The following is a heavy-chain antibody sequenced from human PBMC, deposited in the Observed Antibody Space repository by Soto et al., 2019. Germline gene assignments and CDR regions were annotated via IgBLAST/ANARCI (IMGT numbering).Heavy chain of an antibody. Sequence: TGGSLRLSCAASGFTFSSYAVSWVRQAPGKGPEWISSISGSGSTIYYADSVKGRFTISRDNSKNTLYLQMSSLRAEGTAVYYCAKVFYYYDSSGYYYFDYWGQGTLVTVSS. CDR2: ISGSGSTI. J-gene: IGHJ4*02. CDR3: AKVFYYYDSSGYYYFDY. D-gene: IGHD3-22*01. CDR1: GFTFSSYA. V-gene: IGHV3-23*01.